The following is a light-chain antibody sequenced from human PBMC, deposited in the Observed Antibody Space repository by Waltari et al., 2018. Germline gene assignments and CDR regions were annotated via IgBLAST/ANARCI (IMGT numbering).Light chain of an antibody. V-gene: IGKV3-20*01. CDR2: DAS. CDR1: QSVGRA. Sequence: EIVLTQSPGPLALSPGERATLSCRASQSVGRALAWYQQKPGQAPRRLIYDASSRATGIPDRFSGSGSGTDFSLTISRVEPEDFAVYYCQMYVRLPVTFGQGTKVEVK. J-gene: IGKJ1*01. CDR3: QMYVRLPVT.